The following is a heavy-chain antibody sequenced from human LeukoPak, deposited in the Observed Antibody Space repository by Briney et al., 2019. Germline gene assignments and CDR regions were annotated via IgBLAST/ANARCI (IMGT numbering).Heavy chain of an antibody. Sequence: PSETLSLTCTVSGGSVSSGSYYWGWIRQPPGKGLEWIGNIYYSGSTYYNPSLKSRVTISVDTSKNQFSLKLSSVTAADTAVYYCARDEGPLSRLKTKTSWFDPWGQGTLVTVSS. D-gene: IGHD5/OR15-5a*01. CDR2: IYYSGST. CDR3: ARDEGPLSRLKTKTSWFDP. V-gene: IGHV4-39*07. CDR1: GGSVSSGSYY. J-gene: IGHJ5*02.